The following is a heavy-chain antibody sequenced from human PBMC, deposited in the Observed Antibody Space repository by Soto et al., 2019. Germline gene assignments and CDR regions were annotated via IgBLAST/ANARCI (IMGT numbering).Heavy chain of an antibody. V-gene: IGHV3-74*01. CDR2: INSDGSSI. CDR1: GFTFSSYW. J-gene: IGHJ4*02. CDR3: VRDAGSLGY. D-gene: IGHD3-10*01. Sequence: GGSLRLSCAASGFTFSSYWMHWVRQAPGKGLVWVSRINSDGSSISYADSVKGRFTISRDNAKNSVFLQMNSLRVEDTAVYYCVRDAGSLGYWGQGTLVTVSS.